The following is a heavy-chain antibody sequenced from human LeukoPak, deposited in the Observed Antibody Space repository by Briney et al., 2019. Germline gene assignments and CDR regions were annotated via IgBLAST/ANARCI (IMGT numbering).Heavy chain of an antibody. CDR2: ISGSGGST. V-gene: IGHV3-23*01. Sequence: GGSLRLSWAAAGFTFSSYAMSWVRQAPGTGLEWVSAISGSGGSTHYADSVKGRFTISRDNSKNTLFLQMNSLRAEDTAVYYCARISGWYQTWGQGTLVTVSS. CDR3: ARISGWYQT. J-gene: IGHJ5*02. CDR1: GFTFSSYA. D-gene: IGHD6-19*01.